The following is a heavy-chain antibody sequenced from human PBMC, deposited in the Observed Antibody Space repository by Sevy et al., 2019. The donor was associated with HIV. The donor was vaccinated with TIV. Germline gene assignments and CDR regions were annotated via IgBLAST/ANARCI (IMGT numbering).Heavy chain of an antibody. CDR1: GDTFTNNY. J-gene: IGHJ4*02. CDR3: VRADPDQHFDS. V-gene: IGHV1-46*01. CDR2: VDPSAGNT. Sequence: ASVKVSCKASGDTFTNNYIHWVRQAPGQGLEWMGMVDPSAGNTTYAQKFQGRVTMTKDTSTSILYMELSSLRSEDTAVYYCVRADPDQHFDSWGQGTLVTVSS.